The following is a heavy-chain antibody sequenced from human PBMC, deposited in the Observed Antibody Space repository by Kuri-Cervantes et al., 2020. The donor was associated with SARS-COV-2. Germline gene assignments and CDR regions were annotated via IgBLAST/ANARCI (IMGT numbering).Heavy chain of an antibody. CDR2: INHSGST. V-gene: IGHV4-39*07. J-gene: IGHJ5*02. D-gene: IGHD4-17*01. Sequence: SETLSLTCTVSGGSISSSSYYWGWIRQPPGKGLEWIGEINHSGSTNYNPSLKSRVTISVDTSKNQFSLKLSSVTAADTAVYYCARGGDYSYWFDPWGQGTLVTVFS. CDR3: ARGGDYSYWFDP. CDR1: GGSISSSSYY.